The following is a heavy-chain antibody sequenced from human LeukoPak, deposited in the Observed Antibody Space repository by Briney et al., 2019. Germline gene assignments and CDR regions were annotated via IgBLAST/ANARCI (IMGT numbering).Heavy chain of an antibody. J-gene: IGHJ4*02. CDR2: ISRSGGST. D-gene: IGHD3-22*01. CDR1: GFTFGSYA. CDR3: AGGGYDSSGYYQYYFDF. V-gene: IGHV3-23*01. Sequence: GSLRLSCAASGFTFGSYAMSWVRRAPGKGLEWVSAISRSGGSTDYADSVKGRFTLSRDNSKNTLYLQMNSLRAEDTAVYYCAGGGYDSSGYYQYYFDFWGQGTLVTVSS.